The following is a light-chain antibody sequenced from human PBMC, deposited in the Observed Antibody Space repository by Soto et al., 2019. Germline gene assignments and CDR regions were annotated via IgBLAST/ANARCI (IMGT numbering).Light chain of an antibody. V-gene: IGKV3-11*01. CDR1: QSVSSY. CDR2: DAS. CDR3: QQRSNWPPYP. J-gene: IGKJ2*01. Sequence: EIVLTQSPATLSLSPGERATLSCRASQSVSSYLAWYQQKPGQAPRLLIYDASNRATGIPARFSGSGSGTDFTLTLSSREPEDFAVYYCQQRSNWPPYPFGQGTKLEIK.